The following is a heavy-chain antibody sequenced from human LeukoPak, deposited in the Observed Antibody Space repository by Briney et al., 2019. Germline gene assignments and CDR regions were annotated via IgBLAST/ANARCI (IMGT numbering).Heavy chain of an antibody. CDR2: ISYDGSNK. V-gene: IGHV3-30-3*01. J-gene: IGHJ4*02. CDR1: GFTFSSYA. D-gene: IGHD3-22*01. CDR3: ARDLTMIVVVNVFDY. Sequence: PGRSLRLSCAASGFTFSSYAMHWVRQAPGKGLEWVAVISYDGSNKYYADSVKGRFTISRDNSKNTLYLQMNSLRAEGTAVYYCARDLTMIVVVNVFDYWGQGTLVTVSS.